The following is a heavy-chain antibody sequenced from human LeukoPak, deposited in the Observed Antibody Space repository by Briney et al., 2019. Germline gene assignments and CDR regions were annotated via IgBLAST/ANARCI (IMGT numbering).Heavy chain of an antibody. Sequence: SETLSLTCSVSGGSISNYYWSWIRQPPGKGLEWIAYIYYSGSTNYNPSLKSRVTTSVDTSKNQFSLKLSSVTAADTAVYYCARGPRLLWFGDIRRERLYYYYYYMDVWGKGTTVTVSS. CDR1: GGSISNYY. J-gene: IGHJ6*03. V-gene: IGHV4-59*12. D-gene: IGHD3-10*01. CDR2: IYYSGST. CDR3: ARGPRLLWFGDIRRERLYYYYYYMDV.